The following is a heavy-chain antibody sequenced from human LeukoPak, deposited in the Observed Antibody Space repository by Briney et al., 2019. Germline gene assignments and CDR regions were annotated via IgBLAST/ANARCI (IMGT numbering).Heavy chain of an antibody. CDR3: AGGITGGDY. Sequence: ASVRVSCKASGYTFTGYYLHWVRQAPGQGLEWMGWINPISGVTGSAQKFQGRVTMTRDTSISTAYMELSSLRSDDTALYYCAGGITGGDYWGQGTLVTVSS. V-gene: IGHV1-2*02. J-gene: IGHJ4*02. D-gene: IGHD1-14*01. CDR1: GYTFTGYY. CDR2: INPISGVT.